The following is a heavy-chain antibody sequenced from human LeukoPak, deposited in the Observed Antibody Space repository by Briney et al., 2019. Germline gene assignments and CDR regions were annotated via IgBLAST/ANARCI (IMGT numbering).Heavy chain of an antibody. V-gene: IGHV4-59*01. CDR3: ARGIESYRDYGY. CDR2: MYNSGST. CDR1: GGSTSGSY. D-gene: IGHD4-17*01. J-gene: IGHJ4*02. Sequence: PSETLSLTCTVSGGSTSGSYWSWIRQPPGKGLEWIAYMYNSGSTNYNPSLKSRVTTSIDTSKNQFSLKLSSLTAADTAIYYCARGIESYRDYGYWGQGILVTVSS.